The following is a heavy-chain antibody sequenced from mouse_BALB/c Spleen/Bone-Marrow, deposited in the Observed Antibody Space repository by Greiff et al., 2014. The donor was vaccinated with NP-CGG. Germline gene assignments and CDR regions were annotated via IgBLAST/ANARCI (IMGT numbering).Heavy chain of an antibody. CDR1: GFTFSSYT. CDR3: TREDTNWDFDY. J-gene: IGHJ2*01. V-gene: IGHV5-6-4*01. Sequence: EVQLVESGGGLVKPGGSLKLSCAASGFTFSSYTMSWVHQTPEKRLEWVATISSGGSYTYYPDSVKGRFTISRDNAKNTLYLQMSSLKSEDTAMYYCTREDTNWDFDYWGQGTTLTVSS. CDR2: ISSGGSYT. D-gene: IGHD4-1*01.